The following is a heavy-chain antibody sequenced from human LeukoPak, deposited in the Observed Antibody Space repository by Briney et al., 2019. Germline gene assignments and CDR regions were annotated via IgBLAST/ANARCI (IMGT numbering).Heavy chain of an antibody. D-gene: IGHD6-6*01. CDR1: GYTFTSYG. V-gene: IGHV1-18*01. CDR3: ARDNRKALDY. Sequence: ASVTVSCTASGYTFTSYGIYWVRQAPGQGLEWMGWISAYNASTNYAQKLQGRITMTTDTSTSTVYMELRSLGSDDTAVYYCARDNRKALDYWGQGTLVTVSS. J-gene: IGHJ4*02. CDR2: ISAYNAST.